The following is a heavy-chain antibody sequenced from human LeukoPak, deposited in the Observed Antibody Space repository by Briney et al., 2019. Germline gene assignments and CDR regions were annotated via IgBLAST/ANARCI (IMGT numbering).Heavy chain of an antibody. CDR1: GYFFTSSS. CDR2: IYPGDSDT. J-gene: IGHJ4*02. D-gene: IGHD4-17*01. CDR3: AVPYGDYSYYFDY. Sequence: GESLQISCQGSGYFFTSSSGGGVRQLPGKGLEWMGIIYPGDSDTTYSPSFQGQVTISADKSISTAYLQWSSLKASDTAMYYCAVPYGDYSYYFDYWGQGTLVTVSS. V-gene: IGHV5-51*01.